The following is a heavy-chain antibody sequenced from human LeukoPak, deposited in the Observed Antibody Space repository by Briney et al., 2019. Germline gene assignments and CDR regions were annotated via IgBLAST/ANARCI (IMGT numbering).Heavy chain of an antibody. CDR3: ARGGSWQWLVGGNDAFDI. Sequence: SETLSLTCTVSGGSISSYYWSWIRQPPGKGLEWIGYIYYSGSTHYNPSLKSRVTISVDTSKNQFSLKLSSVTAADTAVYYCARGGSWQWLVGGNDAFDIWGQGTMVTVSS. J-gene: IGHJ3*02. V-gene: IGHV4-59*12. CDR2: IYYSGST. CDR1: GGSISSYY. D-gene: IGHD6-19*01.